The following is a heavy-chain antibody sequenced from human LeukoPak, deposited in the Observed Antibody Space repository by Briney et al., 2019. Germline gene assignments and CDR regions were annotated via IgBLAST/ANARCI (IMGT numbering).Heavy chain of an antibody. Sequence: PGGSLRLSCAASGFTFSSYEMNWVRQAPGKGLEWVSYISSSGSTIYYADSVKGRFTISRDNAKNSLYLQMNSLRAEDTAVYYCARDNLGPRDVWGKGTTVTVSS. CDR3: ARDNLGPRDV. CDR1: GFTFSSYE. V-gene: IGHV3-48*03. J-gene: IGHJ6*04. CDR2: ISSSGSTI. D-gene: IGHD7-27*01.